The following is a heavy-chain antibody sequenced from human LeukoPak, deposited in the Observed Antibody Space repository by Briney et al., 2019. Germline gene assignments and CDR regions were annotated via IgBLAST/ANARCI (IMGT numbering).Heavy chain of an antibody. CDR2: IIPIFGTA. J-gene: IGHJ3*02. Sequence: SVKVSCKASGGTFSSYAISWVRQAPGQGLEWMGGIIPIFGTANYAQKLQGRVTMTTDTSTSTAYMELRSLRSDDTAVYYCARDLTVGATVNDAFDIWGQGTMVAVPS. V-gene: IGHV1-69*05. CDR3: ARDLTVGATVNDAFDI. D-gene: IGHD1-26*01. CDR1: GGTFSSYA.